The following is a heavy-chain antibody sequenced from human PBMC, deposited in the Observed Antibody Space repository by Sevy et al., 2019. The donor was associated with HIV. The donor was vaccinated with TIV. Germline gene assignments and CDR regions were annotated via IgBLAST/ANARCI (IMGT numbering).Heavy chain of an antibody. J-gene: IGHJ4*02. CDR2: ISYDGSNK. CDR1: GFTFSSYA. V-gene: IGHV3-30-3*01. CDR3: ARVPRYDEPYYFDY. D-gene: IGHD3-3*01. Sequence: GGSLRLSCAASGFTFSSYAMHWVRQAPGKGLEWVAVISYDGSNKYYTDSVKGRFTISRDNSKNTLYLQMNSLRAEDTAFYYCARVPRYDEPYYFDYWGQGALVTVSS.